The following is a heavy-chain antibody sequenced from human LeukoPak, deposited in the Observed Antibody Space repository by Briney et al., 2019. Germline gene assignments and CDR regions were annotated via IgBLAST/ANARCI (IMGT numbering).Heavy chain of an antibody. J-gene: IGHJ4*02. CDR2: IYTSGST. V-gene: IGHV4-4*07. CDR1: GGSISSYY. D-gene: IGHD3-3*01. Sequence: SETLSLTCTVSGGSISSYYWSWIRQPAGKGLEWIGRIYTSGSTNYNPSLKSRVTMSVDTSKNQFSLKLSSVTAADTAVYYCARDRMDDFWSGYYFDYWGQGTLVTVSS. CDR3: ARDRMDDFWSGYYFDY.